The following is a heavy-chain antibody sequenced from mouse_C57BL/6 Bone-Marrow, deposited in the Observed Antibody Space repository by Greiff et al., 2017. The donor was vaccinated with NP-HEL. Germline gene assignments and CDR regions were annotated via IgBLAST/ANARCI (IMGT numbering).Heavy chain of an antibody. CDR2: FYPGSGSI. D-gene: IGHD2-1*01. CDR3: ARHEKEIYYGNYDAMDY. Sequence: VQLKESGAELVKPGASVKLSCKASGYTFTEYTIHWVKQRSGQGLEWIGWFYPGSGSIKYNEKFKDKATLTADKSSSTVYMELSRLTSEDSAVYFCARHEKEIYYGNYDAMDYWGQGTSVTVSS. V-gene: IGHV1-62-2*01. CDR1: GYTFTEYT. J-gene: IGHJ4*01.